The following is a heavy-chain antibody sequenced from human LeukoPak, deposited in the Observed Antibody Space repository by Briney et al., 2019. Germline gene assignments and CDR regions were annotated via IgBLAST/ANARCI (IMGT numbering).Heavy chain of an antibody. CDR1: GFTFSSYS. J-gene: IGHJ4*02. CDR2: ISSSSSYI. Sequence: PGGSLRLSYAASGFTFSSYSMNWVRQAPGKGLEWVSSISSSSSYIYYADSVKGRFTISRDNAKNSLYLQMNSLRAEDTAVYYCARDGDYGDYENPFDYWGQGTLVTVSS. CDR3: ARDGDYGDYENPFDY. D-gene: IGHD4-17*01. V-gene: IGHV3-21*01.